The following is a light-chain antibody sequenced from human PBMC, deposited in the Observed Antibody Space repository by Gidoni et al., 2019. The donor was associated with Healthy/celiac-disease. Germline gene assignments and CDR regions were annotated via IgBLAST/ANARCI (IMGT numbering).Light chain of an antibody. Sequence: IQRTHSPSSLSASVGDRVTITCRASQSISSYLNWYQQKPGKAPKLLIYDASSLQSGVPSRFSGSGSGTDFTLTISSLQPEDFATYYCQQSYSTPWTFGQGTKVEIK. CDR1: QSISSY. V-gene: IGKV1-39*01. J-gene: IGKJ1*01. CDR2: DAS. CDR3: QQSYSTPWT.